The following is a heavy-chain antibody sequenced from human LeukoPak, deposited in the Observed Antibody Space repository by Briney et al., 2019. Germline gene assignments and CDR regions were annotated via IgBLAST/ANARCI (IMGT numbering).Heavy chain of an antibody. D-gene: IGHD6-19*01. CDR1: GGSISSSSYY. V-gene: IGHV4-39*01. CDR3: VTVAGGYYYYGMDV. Sequence: PSEALSLTCTVSGGSISSSSYYWGWIRQPPGKGLEWIGSIYYSGSTYYNPSLKSRVTISVDTSTNQFSLKLSSVTAADTAVYYCVTVAGGYYYYGMDVWGQGTTVTVSS. CDR2: IYYSGST. J-gene: IGHJ6*02.